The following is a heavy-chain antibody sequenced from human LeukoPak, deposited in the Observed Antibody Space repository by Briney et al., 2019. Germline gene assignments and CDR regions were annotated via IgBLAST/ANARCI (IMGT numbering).Heavy chain of an antibody. V-gene: IGHV4-34*01. J-gene: IGHJ3*02. CDR3: ARLSTMVRGLMQGDAFDI. Sequence: SETLSLTCAVYGGSFSDYYWSWIRQPPGKGLEWIGENNHIGSSNYNPSLKSRVTISVDTSKNQFSLKLSSVTAADTAVYYCARLSTMVRGLMQGDAFDIWGQGTMVTVSS. D-gene: IGHD3-10*01. CDR2: NNHIGSS. CDR1: GGSFSDYY.